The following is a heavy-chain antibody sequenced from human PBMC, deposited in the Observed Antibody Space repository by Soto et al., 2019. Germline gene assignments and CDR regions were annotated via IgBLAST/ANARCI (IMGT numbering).Heavy chain of an antibody. D-gene: IGHD3-16*01. V-gene: IGHV4-59*11. CDR1: GGSISPHY. Sequence: SETLSLTCSVSGGSISPHYWSWIRQPPGKGLEWIGYISYSGSPNYSPSLKSRVTISVDTSKNQFSLKLSSVTAADTAVYYCARDRKGDFGMDVWGRGTTVTVSS. CDR3: ARDRKGDFGMDV. CDR2: ISYSGSP. J-gene: IGHJ6*02.